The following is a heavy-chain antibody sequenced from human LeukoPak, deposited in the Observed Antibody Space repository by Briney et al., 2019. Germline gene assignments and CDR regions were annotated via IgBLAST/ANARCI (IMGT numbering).Heavy chain of an antibody. J-gene: IGHJ4*02. CDR2: IRYDGSNK. V-gene: IGHV3-30*02. D-gene: IGHD3-10*01. Sequence: GGSLRLSCAASGFTFSSYGMHWVRQAPGKGLEWVAFIRYDGSNKYFADSVKGRFTISRDNSKNTLYLQMNSLRAEDTAVYYCAKDQYYYGSGSRRGYYFDYWGQGTLVTVSS. CDR3: AKDQYYYGSGSRRGYYFDY. CDR1: GFTFSSYG.